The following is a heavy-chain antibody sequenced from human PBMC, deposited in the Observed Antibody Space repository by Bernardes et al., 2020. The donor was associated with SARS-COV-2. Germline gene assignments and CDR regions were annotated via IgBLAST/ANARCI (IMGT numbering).Heavy chain of an antibody. CDR3: AREAYIAVAGYYYYYGMDV. Sequence: ASVKVSCKASGYTFPGYYMHWVRQAPGQGLEWMGWINPNSGGTNYAQKFQGRVTMTRDTSISTAYMELSRLRSDDTAVYYCAREAYIAVAGYYYYYGMDVWGQGTTVTVSS. D-gene: IGHD6-19*01. J-gene: IGHJ6*02. CDR1: GYTFPGYY. V-gene: IGHV1-2*02. CDR2: INPNSGGT.